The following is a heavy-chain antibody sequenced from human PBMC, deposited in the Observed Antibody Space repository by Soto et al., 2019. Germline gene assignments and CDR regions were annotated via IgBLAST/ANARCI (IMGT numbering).Heavy chain of an antibody. D-gene: IGHD6-13*01. Sequence: LVEPTQPLTLTCTFSCFSLSTSGMCLGWVRQPPGKALEWLALIDWHDDKYYRTSLKTRLTISKDTSKNQVVLTMSKMDPVDTATYYCERIPVAAAGFYGMDGWGQGTTVNVTS. CDR2: IDWHDDK. CDR3: ERIPVAAAGFYGMDG. CDR1: CFSLSTSGMC. V-gene: IGHV2-70*20. J-gene: IGHJ6*02.